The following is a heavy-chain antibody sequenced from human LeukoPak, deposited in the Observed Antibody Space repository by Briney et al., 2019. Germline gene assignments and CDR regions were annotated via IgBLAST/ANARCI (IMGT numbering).Heavy chain of an antibody. CDR1: GYSITSGYY. J-gene: IGHJ4*02. CDR2: IYHSGST. CDR3: ARRYSNYFFDY. Sequence: PSETLSLTCAVSGYSITSGYYWAWIRQPPGKGLEWIGNIYHSGSTYYNASLKSRVTISVDTSKNQFSLKLSSVTAVDTAVYYCARRYSNYFFDYWGQGTLVTVSS. V-gene: IGHV4-38-2*01. D-gene: IGHD4-11*01.